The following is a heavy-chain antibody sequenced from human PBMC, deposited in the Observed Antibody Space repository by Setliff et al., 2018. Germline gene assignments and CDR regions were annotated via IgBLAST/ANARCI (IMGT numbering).Heavy chain of an antibody. CDR1: GYSISSDPY. J-gene: IGHJ4*02. CDR2: IYHSGRN. V-gene: IGHV4-38-2*01. D-gene: IGHD3-22*01. Sequence: SETLSLTCAVSGYSISSDPYWGWIRQPPGKGLEWIGSIYHSGRNYYNPPLKSRVIISVDTSKNQFSLKLSSVTAADTAVYYCARHYYDSGGYYIDYWGQGTLVTVSS. CDR3: ARHYYDSGGYYIDY.